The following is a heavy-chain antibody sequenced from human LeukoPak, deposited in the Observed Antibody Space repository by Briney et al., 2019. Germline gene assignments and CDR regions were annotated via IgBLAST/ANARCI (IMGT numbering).Heavy chain of an antibody. V-gene: IGHV3-11*04. CDR3: ARDSVNGPFVISLDL. D-gene: IGHD2-8*01. CDR2: ISSDGNTE. CDR1: GFTVSSNY. Sequence: PGGSLRLSCAASGFTVSSNYMSWVRQAPGKGLEWISHISSDGNTESYVDAPRGRFTMSRDNAKNSLFLLINSLRVEDTAVYYCARDSVNGPFVISLDLWGQGALVTVSS. J-gene: IGHJ4*02.